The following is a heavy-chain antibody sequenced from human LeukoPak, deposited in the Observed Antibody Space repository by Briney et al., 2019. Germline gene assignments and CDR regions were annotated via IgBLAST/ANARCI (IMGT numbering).Heavy chain of an antibody. Sequence: GASVKVSRKASGYTFTSYGISWVRQAPGQGLEWMGWISAYNGNTNYAQKLQGRVTMTTDTSTSTAYMELRSLRSDDTAVYYCARLSRDRLGELSSFDYWGQGTLVTVSS. D-gene: IGHD3-16*02. CDR3: ARLSRDRLGELSSFDY. V-gene: IGHV1-18*01. CDR1: GYTFTSYG. CDR2: ISAYNGNT. J-gene: IGHJ4*02.